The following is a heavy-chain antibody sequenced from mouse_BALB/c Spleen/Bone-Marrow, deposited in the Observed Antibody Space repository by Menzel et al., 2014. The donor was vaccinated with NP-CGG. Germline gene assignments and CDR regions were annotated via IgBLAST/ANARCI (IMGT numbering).Heavy chain of an antibody. CDR3: AREVAWFAY. V-gene: IGHV1S137*01. CDR2: ISTYSGNT. Sequence: LVESGAELVRPGVSVKISCKGSGYTFTDYAIHWVKQSHAKSLEWIGLISTYSGNTNYNQKFKGKATMTVDKSSSTAYMELARLTSEDSAIYYCAREVAWFAYWGQGTLVTVSA. D-gene: IGHD1-1*02. J-gene: IGHJ3*01. CDR1: GYTFTDYA.